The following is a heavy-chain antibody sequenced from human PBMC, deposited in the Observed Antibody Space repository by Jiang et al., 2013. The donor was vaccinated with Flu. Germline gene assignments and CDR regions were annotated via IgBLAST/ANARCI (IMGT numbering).Heavy chain of an antibody. V-gene: IGHV4-59*13. J-gene: IGHJ6*02. CDR3: ARDLNYGMDV. Sequence: ELLKPSETLSLTCTVSGGSISSYYWSWIRQPPGKGLEWIGYIYYSGSTNYNPSLKSRVTISVDTSKNQFSLKLSSVTAADTAVYYCARDLNYGMDVWGQGTTVTVSS. CDR2: IYYSGST. CDR1: GGSISSYY.